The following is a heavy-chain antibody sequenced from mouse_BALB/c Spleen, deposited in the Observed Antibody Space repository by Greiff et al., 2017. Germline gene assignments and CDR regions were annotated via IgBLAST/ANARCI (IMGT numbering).Heavy chain of an antibody. Sequence: VQLQESGAELARPGASVKMSCKASGYTFTSYTMHWVKQRPGQGLEWIGYINPSSGYTNYNQKFKDKATLTADKSSSTAYMQLSSLTSEDSAFYYCERGYGNYDYFDYWGQGTTLTVSS. CDR2: INPSSGYT. J-gene: IGHJ2*01. D-gene: IGHD2-1*01. CDR1: GYTFTSYT. CDR3: ERGYGNYDYFDY. V-gene: IGHV1-4*01.